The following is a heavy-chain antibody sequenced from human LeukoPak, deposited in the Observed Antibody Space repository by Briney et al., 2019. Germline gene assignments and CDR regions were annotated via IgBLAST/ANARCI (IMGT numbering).Heavy chain of an antibody. Sequence: SETLSLTCAVYGGSFSGYYWSWIRQPPGKGLEWIGEINHSGSTNYNPSLKSRVTISVDTSKNQFSLKLSSVTAADTAVYYCARGYCGGDCYRWGDKYAFDIWGQGTMVTVSS. CDR2: INHSGST. CDR3: ARGYCGGDCYRWGDKYAFDI. D-gene: IGHD2-21*02. CDR1: GGSFSGYY. J-gene: IGHJ3*02. V-gene: IGHV4-34*01.